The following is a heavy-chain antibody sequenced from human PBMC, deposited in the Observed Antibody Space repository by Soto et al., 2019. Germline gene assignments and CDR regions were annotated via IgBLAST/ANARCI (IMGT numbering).Heavy chain of an antibody. CDR2: IDPSDSYT. Sequence: EVQLVQSGAEVKKPGESLRISCKGSGYSFINYWISWVRQMPGKGLEWMGRIDPSDSYTNYSPSFQGHVSISADKSISTDYQQGSSLKSSDTAMYYCARLSRIHRDWYFDLWGRGTLVTVSS. CDR3: ARLSRIHRDWYFDL. J-gene: IGHJ2*01. CDR1: GYSFINYW. V-gene: IGHV5-10-1*01. D-gene: IGHD3-16*02.